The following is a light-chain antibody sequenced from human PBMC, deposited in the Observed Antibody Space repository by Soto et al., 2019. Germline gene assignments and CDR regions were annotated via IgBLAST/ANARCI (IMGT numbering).Light chain of an antibody. Sequence: EIVLTQSPCTLSLSPGERATLSCRASQSVSSTYLAWYQQKPGQAPRLLIYDASSRATGIPDKFSGSGSGTDFTLTISRLEPEDFAVYYCQQYSSLWTFGQGTKVDIK. J-gene: IGKJ1*01. V-gene: IGKV3-20*01. CDR2: DAS. CDR1: QSVSSTY. CDR3: QQYSSLWT.